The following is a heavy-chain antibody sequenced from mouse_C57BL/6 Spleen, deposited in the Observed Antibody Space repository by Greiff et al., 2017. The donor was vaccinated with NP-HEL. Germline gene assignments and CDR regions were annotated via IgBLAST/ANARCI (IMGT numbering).Heavy chain of an antibody. CDR1: GFNIKDYY. Sequence: VQLQQSGAELVRPGASVKLSCTASGFNIKDYYMHWVKQRPEQGLEWIGRIDPEDGDTEYAPKFQGKATMTADTSSNTASLQLSSLTSEDTAVYSCTTSSYYYGSSQGAYWGQGTLVTVSA. V-gene: IGHV14-1*01. CDR2: IDPEDGDT. J-gene: IGHJ3*01. CDR3: TTSSYYYGSSQGAY. D-gene: IGHD1-1*01.